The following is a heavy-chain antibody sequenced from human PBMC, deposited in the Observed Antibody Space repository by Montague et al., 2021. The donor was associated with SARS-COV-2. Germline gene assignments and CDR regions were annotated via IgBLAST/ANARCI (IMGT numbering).Heavy chain of an antibody. D-gene: IGHD1-26*01. CDR2: IYHTGST. CDR3: VNFYSGSYNY. V-gene: IGHV4-39*01. CDR1: RGSLRLTSYH. Sequence: SETLSLTCTVSRGSLRLTSYHWGWIRQPPGKGLEWIGSIYHTGSTYYAPSLESRVTMSVDNSKNQFSLMLTSVTAEDTAVYYCVNFYSGSYNYWGHGSMVTVSS. J-gene: IGHJ4*01.